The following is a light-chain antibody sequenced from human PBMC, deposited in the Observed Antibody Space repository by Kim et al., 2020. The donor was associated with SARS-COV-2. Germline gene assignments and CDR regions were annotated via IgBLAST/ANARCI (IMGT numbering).Light chain of an antibody. CDR3: QSYDSSPWV. Sequence: NFMLTQLHSVSESPGKTVTISCTRSSGSIASNYVQWYQQRPGSAPTTVIYEDNQRPSGVPDRFSGSIDSSSNSASLTISGLKTEDEADYYCQSYDSSPWVFGGGTQLTVL. V-gene: IGLV6-57*04. J-gene: IGLJ3*02. CDR1: SGSIASNY. CDR2: EDN.